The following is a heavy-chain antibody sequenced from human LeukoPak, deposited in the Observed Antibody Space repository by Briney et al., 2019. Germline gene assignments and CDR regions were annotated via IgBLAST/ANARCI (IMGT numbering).Heavy chain of an antibody. CDR1: GASIRSHY. CDR3: ARVHCIGHSCYVDY. Sequence: SETLSLTCSVSGASIRSHYWSWIRQPAGKGLEWIGHIYISGSTNYNPSLKSRATISVDTSKNQFSLKLSSLTAADTAVYYCARVHCIGHSCYVDYWGQGALVTVSS. V-gene: IGHV4-4*07. CDR2: IYISGST. D-gene: IGHD2-15*01. J-gene: IGHJ4*02.